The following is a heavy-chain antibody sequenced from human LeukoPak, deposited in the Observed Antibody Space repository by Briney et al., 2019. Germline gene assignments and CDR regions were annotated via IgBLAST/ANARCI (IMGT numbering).Heavy chain of an antibody. J-gene: IGHJ4*02. CDR2: IKSKTDGGTT. Sequence: GGSLRLSCAASGFTFSNAWMTWVRQAPGEGLEWVGRIKSKTDGGTTDYAAPVKGRFTISRDDSKNTLYLQMSSLKTEDTAVYFCRTRYTSGAKGDYWGQGTLVTVSS. D-gene: IGHD6-19*01. V-gene: IGHV3-15*01. CDR3: RTRYTSGAKGDY. CDR1: GFTFSNAW.